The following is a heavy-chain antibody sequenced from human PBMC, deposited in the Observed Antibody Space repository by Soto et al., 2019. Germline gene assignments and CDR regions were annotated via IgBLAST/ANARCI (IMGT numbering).Heavy chain of an antibody. Sequence: QVQLVESGGGVVQPGRSLIRSCASAGFTFSSYGMHWVCPAPGKGRELVAGIWYDGSNKYYADSVKGRFTISRDNSKNKLYLQINSLRAEDTALYYCARDYDSSGYPTSYFDYWGQGTLVTFSS. D-gene: IGHD3-22*01. V-gene: IGHV3-33*01. CDR2: IWYDGSNK. J-gene: IGHJ4*02. CDR3: ARDYDSSGYPTSYFDY. CDR1: GFTFSSYG.